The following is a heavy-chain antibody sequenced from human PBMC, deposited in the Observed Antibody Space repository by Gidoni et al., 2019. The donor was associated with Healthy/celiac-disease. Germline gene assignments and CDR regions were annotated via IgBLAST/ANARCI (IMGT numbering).Heavy chain of an antibody. CDR1: GGSIRSSRYY. CDR3: ARREDTAMVEGGAFDI. CDR2: ISYSGST. D-gene: IGHD5-18*01. Sequence: QLQLQESRPGLVKPSETLSLTCTVSGGSIRSSRYYWGLIRQPPGKGLEWIGSISYSGSTYYNPSLKSRVTISVDTSKNQFSLKLSSVTAADTAVYYCARREDTAMVEGGAFDIWGQGTMVTVSS. J-gene: IGHJ3*02. V-gene: IGHV4-39*07.